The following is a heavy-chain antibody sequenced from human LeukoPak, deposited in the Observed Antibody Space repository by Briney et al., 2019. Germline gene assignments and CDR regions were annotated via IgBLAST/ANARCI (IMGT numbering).Heavy chain of an antibody. J-gene: IGHJ4*02. Sequence: SETLSLTCTVSGGSISSYYWSWIRQPPGKGLEWVGYIYYSGSTNYNPSLTSRVTISVDTSKNQFSLKLSSVTAADTAVYYCARRLVRANYFDYWGQGTLVTVSS. CDR3: ARRLVRANYFDY. D-gene: IGHD3-10*01. CDR1: GGSISSYY. CDR2: IYYSGST. V-gene: IGHV4-59*01.